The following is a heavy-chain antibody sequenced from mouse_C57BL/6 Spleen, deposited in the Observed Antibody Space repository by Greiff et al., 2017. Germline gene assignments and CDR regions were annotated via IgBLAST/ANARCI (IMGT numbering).Heavy chain of an antibody. Sequence: EVKLVESGGDLVKPGGSLKLSCAASGFTFSSYGMSWVRQTPDKRLEWVATISSGGSYTYYPDSVKGRFNLSRDNAKNTLYLQMSSLKSEDSAMYYCAREDYWGQGTPLTVSS. J-gene: IGHJ2*01. CDR2: ISSGGSYT. V-gene: IGHV5-6*01. CDR3: AREDY. CDR1: GFTFSSYG.